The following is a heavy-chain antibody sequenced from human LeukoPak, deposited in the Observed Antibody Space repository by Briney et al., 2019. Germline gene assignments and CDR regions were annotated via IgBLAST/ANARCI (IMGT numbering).Heavy chain of an antibody. CDR2: IYYSGST. J-gene: IGHJ5*02. Sequence: PSETLSLTCTVSGGSISSSYSYWGWIRQPPGKGLEWIGNIYYSGSTYYNPSLKSRVTISVDASKNHFSLKLNSVTAADTAVYYCARSRSSSWLRYWFDPWGQGTLVTVSS. D-gene: IGHD6-13*01. CDR3: ARSRSSSWLRYWFDP. CDR1: GGSISSSYSY. V-gene: IGHV4-39*07.